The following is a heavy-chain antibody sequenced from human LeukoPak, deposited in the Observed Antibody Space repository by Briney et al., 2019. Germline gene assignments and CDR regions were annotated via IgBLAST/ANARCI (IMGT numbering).Heavy chain of an antibody. Sequence: SQTLSLTCAISGDSVSSNDAAWNWIRQSPSRGLEWLGRTYYRSKWYYDYAVSVKSRMTINPDTSKNQFSLQLNSMTPEDTAVYYCARGLTIVRGEIGILDYWGQGTLVTVSS. J-gene: IGHJ4*02. CDR3: ARGLTIVRGEIGILDY. CDR1: GDSVSSNDAA. V-gene: IGHV6-1*01. CDR2: TYYRSKWYY. D-gene: IGHD3-10*01.